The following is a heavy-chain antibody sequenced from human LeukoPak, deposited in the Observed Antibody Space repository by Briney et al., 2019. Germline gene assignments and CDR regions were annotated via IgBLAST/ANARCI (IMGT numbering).Heavy chain of an antibody. CDR2: ISSNGGST. CDR1: GFTFSSYA. Sequence: GGSLRLSCAASGFTFSSYAMHWVRQAPGKGLESVSAISSNGGSTYYANSVKGRFTISRDNSKNTLYLQVGSLRAEDMSVYYCARANGSSFDYWGQGTLVTVSS. V-gene: IGHV3-64*01. D-gene: IGHD1-26*01. J-gene: IGHJ4*02. CDR3: ARANGSSFDY.